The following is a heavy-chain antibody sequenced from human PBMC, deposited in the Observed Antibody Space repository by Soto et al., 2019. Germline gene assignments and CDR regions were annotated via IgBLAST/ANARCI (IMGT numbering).Heavy chain of an antibody. Sequence: ASEKVSCKASGYTFSNFAMHWVRQAPGQRLEWMGWINPGNWNTNYAQKLQGRVTMTTDTSTSTAYMELRSLRSDDTAVYYCARTYYYDSSGYYYVSENDYWGQGTLVTVSS. CDR3: ARTYYYDSSGYYYVSENDY. CDR2: INPGNWNT. J-gene: IGHJ4*02. V-gene: IGHV1-3*01. CDR1: GYTFSNFA. D-gene: IGHD3-22*01.